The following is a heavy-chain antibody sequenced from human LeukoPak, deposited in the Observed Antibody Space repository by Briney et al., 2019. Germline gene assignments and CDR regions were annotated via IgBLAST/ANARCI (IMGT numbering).Heavy chain of an antibody. D-gene: IGHD4-17*01. Sequence: PSETLSLTCTVSGASVSSSTSYWSWIRQPPGKGLEWIGYIYYSGSTNYNPSLESRVAISMDTSRNHFSLRLRSATAADTAVYYCARAHDYDDYVSSWFDPWGPGTLVTVST. V-gene: IGHV4-61*03. CDR2: IYYSGST. J-gene: IGHJ5*02. CDR1: GASVSSSTSY. CDR3: ARAHDYDDYVSSWFDP.